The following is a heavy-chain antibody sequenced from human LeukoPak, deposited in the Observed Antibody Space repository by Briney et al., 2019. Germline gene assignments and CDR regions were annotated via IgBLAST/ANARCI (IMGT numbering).Heavy chain of an antibody. CDR1: GFTFSAYA. CDR3: ARDPNGDYIGAFDM. Sequence: GGSLRLSCTASGFTFSAYAMMWVRQAPGKGPEWVSAIRGGGGSAFYADSVEGRFTISRDNSKYTLFLQMNSLRAEDTAVYYCARDPNGDYIGAFDMWGPGTMVTVSS. V-gene: IGHV3-23*01. D-gene: IGHD4-17*01. CDR2: IRGGGGSA. J-gene: IGHJ3*02.